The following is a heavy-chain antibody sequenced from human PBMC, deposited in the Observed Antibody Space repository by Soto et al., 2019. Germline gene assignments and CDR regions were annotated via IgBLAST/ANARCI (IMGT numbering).Heavy chain of an antibody. Sequence: EVQLVESGGGLVQPGRSLRLSCVASGFTFDDYAMHWVRQVPGKGLEWVAGISWDSGSIGYAGSVKGRCTISRDNAKNSLYLQMNSLRTEDTALYYCVKKVTIFGVITHDVFDIWGQGTMVTVSS. CDR1: GFTFDDYA. J-gene: IGHJ3*02. CDR2: ISWDSGSI. D-gene: IGHD3-3*01. V-gene: IGHV3-9*01. CDR3: VKKVTIFGVITHDVFDI.